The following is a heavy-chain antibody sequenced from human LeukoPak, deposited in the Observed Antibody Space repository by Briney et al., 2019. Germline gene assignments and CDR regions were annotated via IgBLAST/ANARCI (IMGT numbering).Heavy chain of an antibody. D-gene: IGHD6-13*01. J-gene: IGHJ4*02. CDR3: ARELAAAGTFDY. CDR2: IYYSGST. Sequence: SETLSLTCTVSGGSISSSYYWGWIRQPPGKGLEWIGSIYYSGSTYYNPSLKSRVTISVDTSKNQFSLKLSSVTAADTAVYYCARELAAAGTFDYWGQGTLVTVSS. V-gene: IGHV4-39*07. CDR1: GGSISSSYY.